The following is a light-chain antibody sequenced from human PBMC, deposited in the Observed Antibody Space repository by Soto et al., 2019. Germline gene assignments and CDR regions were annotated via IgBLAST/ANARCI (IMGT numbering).Light chain of an antibody. CDR1: SSDVGSYNL. Sequence: QSVLTQPASVSGSPGQSITISCTGTSSDVGSYNLVSWYQQYPGKAPKVIIYEGNKRPSGVSFRFSGSKSGNTASLTISGLQAVDEADYYCCSYAGGRTFVFGTQTQLTVL. CDR3: CSYAGGRTFV. CDR2: EGN. V-gene: IGLV2-23*01. J-gene: IGLJ1*01.